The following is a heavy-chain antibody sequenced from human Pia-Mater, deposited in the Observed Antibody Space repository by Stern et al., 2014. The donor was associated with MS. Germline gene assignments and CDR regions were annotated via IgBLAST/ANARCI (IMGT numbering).Heavy chain of an antibody. D-gene: IGHD2-21*02. J-gene: IGHJ5*02. CDR3: ARDPSYCGGDCYANWFDP. CDR1: GFTFSSYW. CDR2: MNSDGSST. Sequence: VQLEESGGGLVQPGGSLRLSCAASGFTFSSYWMHWVRQAPGKGLVGVSRMNSDGSSTSYADSVKGRFTISRDNAKNTLYLQMNSLRAEDTAVYYCARDPSYCGGDCYANWFDPWGQGTLVTVSS. V-gene: IGHV3-74*01.